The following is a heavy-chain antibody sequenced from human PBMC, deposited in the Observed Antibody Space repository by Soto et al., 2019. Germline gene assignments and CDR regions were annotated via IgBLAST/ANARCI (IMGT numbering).Heavy chain of an antibody. Sequence: EVQLVESGGGLVQPGGSLRLSCVASGFSFSDYWISWVRQAPGKGLEWVANIEGDGTEKYYVDSVKGRFTIHRDNARSSLHLDMNSLRAEDTAFYYCAREWRGSRWYTSPADYGGQGTLVTVSS. D-gene: IGHD6-13*01. J-gene: IGHJ4*02. CDR3: AREWRGSRWYTSPADY. V-gene: IGHV3-7*05. CDR2: IEGDGTEK. CDR1: GFSFSDYW.